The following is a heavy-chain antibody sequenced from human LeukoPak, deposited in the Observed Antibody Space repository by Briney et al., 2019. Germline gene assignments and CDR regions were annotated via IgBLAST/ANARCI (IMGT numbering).Heavy chain of an antibody. Sequence: ASVKVSCKAPGGTFSSYTISWVRQAPGQGLEWMGRIIPILGIANYAQKFQGRVTITADKSTSTAYMELSSLRSEDTAVYYCARDVEVAGLRGFDYWGQGTLVTVSS. CDR3: ARDVEVAGLRGFDY. J-gene: IGHJ4*02. CDR2: IIPILGIA. D-gene: IGHD6-19*01. V-gene: IGHV1-69*04. CDR1: GGTFSSYT.